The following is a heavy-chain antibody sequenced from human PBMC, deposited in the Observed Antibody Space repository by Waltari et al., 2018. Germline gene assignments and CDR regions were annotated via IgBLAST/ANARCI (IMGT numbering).Heavy chain of an antibody. CDR1: GNTFTTYE. J-gene: IGHJ4*02. CDR2: MNPNSGDT. D-gene: IGHD1-1*01. V-gene: IGHV1-8*02. Sequence: QVQLVQSGAEVMQPGASVKVSCKASGNTFTTYEINWVRQATGQGLEWMGWMNPNSGDTGYAQKFQGRVTMTRDTSISTAYMELSSLRSEDTAVYYCATSNWDFDYWGQGTLVTVSS. CDR3: ATSNWDFDY.